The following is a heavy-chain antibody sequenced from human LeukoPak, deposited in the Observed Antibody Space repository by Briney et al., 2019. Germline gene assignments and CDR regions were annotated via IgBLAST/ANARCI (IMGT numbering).Heavy chain of an antibody. CDR3: AKDLIMNIAAARVSHAFDI. CDR1: GFTFSSYA. J-gene: IGHJ3*02. CDR2: ISGIGGSA. Sequence: GGSLRLSSAPSGFTFSSYAMSCVRHALGKGREWVSAISGIGGSAYYADSAKGRVTISRENSKNTLCLQMNSLRAEDTAVYYCAKDLIMNIAAARVSHAFDIWGQGTMVTVSS. D-gene: IGHD6-13*01. V-gene: IGHV3-23*01.